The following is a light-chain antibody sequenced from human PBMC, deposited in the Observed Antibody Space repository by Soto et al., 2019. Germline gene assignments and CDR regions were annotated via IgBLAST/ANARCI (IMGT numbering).Light chain of an antibody. J-gene: IGKJ5*01. CDR3: QQYNNWIT. CDR2: GAS. CDR1: QSVSTN. V-gene: IGKV3-15*01. Sequence: EIVMTQSPATLSVPPGERATLSCRASQSVSTNFAWYQQKPGQAPRLLIYGASTRATAVPARFTASGSGTEFTLTISSLQSEDFAVYYCQQYNNWITFGQGTRLEIK.